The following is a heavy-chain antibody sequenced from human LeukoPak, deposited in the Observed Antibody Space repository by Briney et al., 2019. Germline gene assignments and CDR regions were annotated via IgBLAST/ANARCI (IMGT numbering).Heavy chain of an antibody. CDR2: IRSKAYGGTT. CDR1: GFTFGDYA. V-gene: IGHV3-49*03. CDR3: TRDRGDTVPEYLSEH. D-gene: IGHD2-8*01. J-gene: IGHJ1*01. Sequence: GGSLRLSCTASGFTFGDYAMSWFRQAPGKGREWVGFIRSKAYGGTTEYAASVKGRFTISRDDSKSIAYLQMNNLKTEDTAVYYCTRDRGDTVPEYLSEHWGQGTLVTVSS.